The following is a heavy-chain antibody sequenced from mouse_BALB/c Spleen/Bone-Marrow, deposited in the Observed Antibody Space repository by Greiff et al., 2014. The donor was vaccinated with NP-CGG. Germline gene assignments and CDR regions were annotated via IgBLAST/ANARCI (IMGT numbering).Heavy chain of an antibody. Sequence: EVQLQQSGGGLVQPGGSLKLSCAASGFAFSRYWMTWVRQAPGKGLEWIGEINPDSSTINYTPSLKDKFIISRDNAKNTLYLQMSKVRSEDTAFYYCATNGYYGWIAYWGQGTLVTVSA. D-gene: IGHD2-3*01. CDR3: ATNGYYGWIAY. V-gene: IGHV4-1*02. J-gene: IGHJ3*01. CDR1: GFAFSRYW. CDR2: INPDSSTI.